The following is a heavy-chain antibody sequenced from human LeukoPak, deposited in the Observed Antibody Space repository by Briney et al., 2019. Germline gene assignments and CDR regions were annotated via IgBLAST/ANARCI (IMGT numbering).Heavy chain of an antibody. J-gene: IGHJ4*02. Sequence: GGSLRLPCAASGFTFSSYAMHWVRQAPGKGLEWVAVISYDGSNKYYADSVKGRFTISRDNSKNTLYLQMNSLRAEDTAVYYCARDLLSGYSYGFDYWGQGTLVTVSS. CDR1: GFTFSSYA. CDR2: ISYDGSNK. D-gene: IGHD5-18*01. V-gene: IGHV3-30-3*01. CDR3: ARDLLSGYSYGFDY.